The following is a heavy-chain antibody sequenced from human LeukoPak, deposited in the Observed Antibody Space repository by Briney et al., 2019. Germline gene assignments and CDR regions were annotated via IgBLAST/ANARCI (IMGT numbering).Heavy chain of an antibody. CDR1: GGSISSYY. J-gene: IGHJ4*02. D-gene: IGHD5-18*01. CDR3: ARGKEQLWLSPDY. Sequence: SETLSLTCTVSGGSISSYYWSWIRQPPGKGLGWIGYIYYSGSTNYNPSLKSRVTISVDTSKNQFSLKLSSVTAADTAVYYCARGKEQLWLSPDYWGQGTLVTVSS. V-gene: IGHV4-59*01. CDR2: IYYSGST.